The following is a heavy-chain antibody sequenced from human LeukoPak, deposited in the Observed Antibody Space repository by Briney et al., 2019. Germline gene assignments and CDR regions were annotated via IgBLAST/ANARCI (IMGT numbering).Heavy chain of an antibody. Sequence: PGGSLRLSCVASGFTFSTYNMNWVRQAPGKGLEWVSHISPRGTTRYYADSVKGRFTISRDNAKNSLYLQMDSLRAEDTALYYCARAPITSPFYFDYWGQGTLVTVSS. D-gene: IGHD2-2*01. J-gene: IGHJ4*02. CDR2: ISPRGTTR. CDR3: ARAPITSPFYFDY. CDR1: GFTFSTYN. V-gene: IGHV3-48*04.